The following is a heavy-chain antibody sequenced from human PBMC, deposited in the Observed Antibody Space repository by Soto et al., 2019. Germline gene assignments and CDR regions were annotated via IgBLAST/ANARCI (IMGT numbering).Heavy chain of an antibody. J-gene: IGHJ4*02. Sequence: GGSLRLSCVAAGFTFSNYAMNWVRQAPGKGLEWVAVISYDGSNKYYADSVKGRITISRDNSRNTLYLQMNNLRAEDTAMYYCARDLGNNYGSFAYWGQGTLVTVSS. V-gene: IGHV3-30-3*01. CDR2: ISYDGSNK. CDR1: GFTFSNYA. CDR3: ARDLGNNYGSFAY. D-gene: IGHD4-17*01.